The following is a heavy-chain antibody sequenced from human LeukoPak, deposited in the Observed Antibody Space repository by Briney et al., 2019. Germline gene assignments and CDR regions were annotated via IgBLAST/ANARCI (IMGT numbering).Heavy chain of an antibody. V-gene: IGHV3-30-3*01. D-gene: IGHD6-19*01. Sequence: GGSLRLSCAASGFTFSSYAIHWGRQAPGKGLEWGAVISYDGSNKYYADSVKGRFTIYRDNSKNTLYLQMNSLRAEDTAVYYCARDGRAVAGNGRVGAFDIWGQGTMVTVSS. CDR2: ISYDGSNK. CDR3: ARDGRAVAGNGRVGAFDI. CDR1: GFTFSSYA. J-gene: IGHJ3*02.